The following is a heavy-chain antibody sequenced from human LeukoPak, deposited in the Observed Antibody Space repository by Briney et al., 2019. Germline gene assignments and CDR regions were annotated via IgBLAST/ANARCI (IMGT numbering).Heavy chain of an antibody. Sequence: SETLSLTCTVSDGSISGFYWSWIRQPPGKGLEWIGYIFNGGSTNYNPSLKSRVTISVDTSKNQFSLKLSSVTAADTAVYYCARVGYCTGGSCYSDYLYGMDVWGQGTPVTVSS. CDR2: IFNGGST. J-gene: IGHJ6*02. CDR1: DGSISGFY. V-gene: IGHV4-59*01. D-gene: IGHD2-15*01. CDR3: ARVGYCTGGSCYSDYLYGMDV.